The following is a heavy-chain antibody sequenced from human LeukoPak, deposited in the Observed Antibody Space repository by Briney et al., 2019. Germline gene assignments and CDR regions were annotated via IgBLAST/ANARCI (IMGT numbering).Heavy chain of an antibody. J-gene: IGHJ4*02. V-gene: IGHV1-69*13. Sequence: GASVKVSCKASGGTSSSYAISWVRQAPGQGLEWMGGIIPIFGTANYAQKFQGRVTITADESTTTAYMELSSLRSGDTAVYYCARGAGKYIDSSLDYWGQGTLVTVSS. CDR3: ARGAGKYIDSSLDY. D-gene: IGHD3-10*01. CDR2: IIPIFGTA. CDR1: GGTSSSYA.